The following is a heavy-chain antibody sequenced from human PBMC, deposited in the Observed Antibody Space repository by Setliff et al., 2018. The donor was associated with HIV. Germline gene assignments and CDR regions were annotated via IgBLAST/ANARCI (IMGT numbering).Heavy chain of an antibody. V-gene: IGHV4-4*09. CDR3: ARKGDWNYPYDY. CDR1: GGSFSGYY. D-gene: IGHD1-7*01. Sequence: SETLSLTCTVSGGSFSGYYWSWIRQPPGKAMEWIGYIYSSGSTNYNPSLKGRVTISEDPSKNQFSLKLTSVTAADTAVYYCARKGDWNYPYDYWGQGRLVTVSS. J-gene: IGHJ4*02. CDR2: IYSSGST.